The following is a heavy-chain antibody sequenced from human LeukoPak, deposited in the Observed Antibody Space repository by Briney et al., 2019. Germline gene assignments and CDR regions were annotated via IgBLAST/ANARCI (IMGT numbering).Heavy chain of an antibody. CDR3: ARDQGGYRYY. D-gene: IGHD5-18*01. V-gene: IGHV4-59*01. J-gene: IGHJ4*02. Sequence: SETLSLTCTVSGGSISSYYWSWIRQPPVKGLEWIGYIYYSGSTNYNPSLKSRVTISVDTSKNQFSLKLSSVTAADTAVYYCARDQGGYRYYWGQGTLVTVSS. CDR1: GGSISSYY. CDR2: IYYSGST.